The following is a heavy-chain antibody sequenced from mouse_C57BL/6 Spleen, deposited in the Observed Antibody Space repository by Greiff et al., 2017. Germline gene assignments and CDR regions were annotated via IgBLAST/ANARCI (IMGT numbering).Heavy chain of an antibody. CDR1: GFTFNTYA. V-gene: IGHV10-3*01. Sequence: EVMLVESGGGLVQPKGSLKLSCAASGFTFNTYAMHWVRQAPGKGLEWVARIRRKSSNYATYYADSVKDRFTISRDDSQSMLYLQMNNLKTEDTAMYYCVAYYSNYGWYFDVWGTGTTVTVSS. D-gene: IGHD2-5*01. J-gene: IGHJ1*03. CDR3: VAYYSNYGWYFDV. CDR2: IRRKSSNYAT.